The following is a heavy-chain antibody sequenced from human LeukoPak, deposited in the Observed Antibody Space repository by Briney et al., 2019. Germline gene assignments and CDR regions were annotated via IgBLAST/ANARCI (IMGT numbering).Heavy chain of an antibody. CDR1: GGSFSGYY. Sequence: PSETLSLTCAVYGGSFSGYYWSWIRQPPGKGLEWIGEINHSGSTYYNPSLKSRVTISVDTSKNQFSLNLSSVTAADTAMYYCARAVGTSRSFFDYWGQGTLVTVSS. J-gene: IGHJ4*02. V-gene: IGHV4-34*01. CDR2: INHSGST. CDR3: ARAVGTSRSFFDY. D-gene: IGHD4-23*01.